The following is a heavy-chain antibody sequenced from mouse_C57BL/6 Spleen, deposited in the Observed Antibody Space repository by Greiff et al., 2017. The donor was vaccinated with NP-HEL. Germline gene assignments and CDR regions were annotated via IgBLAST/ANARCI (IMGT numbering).Heavy chain of an antibody. CDR2: IYPGSGST. Sequence: VQLQQPGAELVKPGASVKMSCKASGYTFTSYWITWVKQRPGQGLEWIGDIYPGSGSTNYNEKFKSKATLTVDTSSSTAYMQLSSLTSEDSAVYYCAKGDYYGSSYVLFYYFDDWGQGTTLTVSS. J-gene: IGHJ2*01. V-gene: IGHV1-55*01. CDR1: GYTFTSYW. D-gene: IGHD1-1*01. CDR3: AKGDYYGSSYVLFYYFDD.